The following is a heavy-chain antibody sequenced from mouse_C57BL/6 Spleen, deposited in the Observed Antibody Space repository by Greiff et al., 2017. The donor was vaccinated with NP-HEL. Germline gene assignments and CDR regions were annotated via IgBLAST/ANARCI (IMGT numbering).Heavy chain of an antibody. D-gene: IGHD2-5*01. CDR1: GYTFTSYW. V-gene: IGHV1-69*01. CDR2: IDPSDSYT. Sequence: VQLQQPGAELVMPGASVKLSCKASGYTFTSYWMHWVKQRPGQGLEWIGEIDPSDSYTNYNQKFKGKSTLTVDKSSSTAYMQLSSLTSEDSAVYYCAREPPYSNYGGYFDVWGTGTTVTVSS. CDR3: AREPPYSNYGGYFDV. J-gene: IGHJ1*03.